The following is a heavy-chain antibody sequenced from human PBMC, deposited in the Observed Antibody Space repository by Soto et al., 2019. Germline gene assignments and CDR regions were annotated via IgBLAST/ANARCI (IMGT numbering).Heavy chain of an antibody. CDR3: ASVGSDYDNSGYYLP. CDR2: IIPIFGTA. Sequence: ASVKVSCKASGGTFSSYAISWVRQAPGQGLEWMGGIIPIFGTANYAQKFQGRVTITADKSENQFSLRLKSVTAADTAVYYCASVGSDYDNSGYYLPWGPGTLVTVSS. V-gene: IGHV1-69*06. D-gene: IGHD3-22*01. CDR1: GGTFSSYA. J-gene: IGHJ5*02.